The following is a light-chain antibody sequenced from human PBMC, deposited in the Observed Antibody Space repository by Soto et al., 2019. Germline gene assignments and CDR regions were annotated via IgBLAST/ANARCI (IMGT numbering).Light chain of an antibody. CDR3: SSYTSSSTVV. J-gene: IGLJ2*01. V-gene: IGLV2-14*01. CDR1: SSDVGGYNY. CDR2: DVS. Sequence: QSALTQPASVSGSPGQSITISCTGTSSDVGGYNYVSWYQQHPGKAPKLMIYDVSNRLSGVSNRFSGSKSGNTASLTISGLQAEDEADYYCSSYTSSSTVVFGGGTKPTVL.